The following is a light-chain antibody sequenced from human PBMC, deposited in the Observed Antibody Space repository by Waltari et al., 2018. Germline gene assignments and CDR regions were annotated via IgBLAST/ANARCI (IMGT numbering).Light chain of an antibody. CDR2: NDS. CDR3: LSADNGGTQAV. Sequence: SYDLTQPHSVSVSPGETAKIACSGDALPKQYAYWYRQTPGQGPVVVIYNDSVRPLGIPYLFSGSISGTTVTLTISGVQAEDEADYYCLSADNGGTQAVFGGGTKLTVL. CDR1: ALPKQY. J-gene: IGLJ2*01. V-gene: IGLV3-25*03.